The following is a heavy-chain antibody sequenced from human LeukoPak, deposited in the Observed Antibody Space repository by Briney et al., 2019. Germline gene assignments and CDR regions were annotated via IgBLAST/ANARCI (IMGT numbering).Heavy chain of an antibody. J-gene: IGHJ6*03. D-gene: IGHD3-22*01. CDR1: GGSISSSSYY. V-gene: IGHV4-39*07. CDR3: ARFLSSGYYYGSTYYYYYYMDV. Sequence: SETLSLTCTVSGGSISSSSYYWGWIRQPPGKGLEWIGSIYYSGSTNYNPSLKSRVTISVDTSKNQFSLKLSSVTAADTAVYYCARFLSSGYYYGSTYYYYYYMDVWGKGTTVTISS. CDR2: IYYSGST.